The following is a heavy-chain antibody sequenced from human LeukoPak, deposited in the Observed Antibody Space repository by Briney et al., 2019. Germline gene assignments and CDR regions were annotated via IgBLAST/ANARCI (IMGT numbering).Heavy chain of an antibody. V-gene: IGHV1-18*01. Sequence: ASVKVSCKASGYTFTSYAMHWVRQAPGQGLEWMGWTSAYNGNTNYAQKLQGRVTMTTDTSTSTAYMELRSLRSDDTAVYYCARDPGGSYFDYWGQGTLVTVSS. J-gene: IGHJ4*02. CDR3: ARDPGGSYFDY. D-gene: IGHD1-26*01. CDR1: GYTFTSYA. CDR2: TSAYNGNT.